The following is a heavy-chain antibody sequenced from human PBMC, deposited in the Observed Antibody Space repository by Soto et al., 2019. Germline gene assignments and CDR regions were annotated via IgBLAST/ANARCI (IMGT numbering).Heavy chain of an antibody. V-gene: IGHV3-30*18. D-gene: IGHD3-10*01. CDR3: EKATRLRITMVRGVNYFDY. CDR1: GFTFSSYG. Sequence: GSLRLSCAASGFTFSSYGMHWVRQAPGKGLEWVAVISYDGSNKYYADSVKGRFTISRDNSKNTLYLQMNSLRAEDTAVYYCEKATRLRITMVRGVNYFDYWGQGILVTVSS. J-gene: IGHJ4*02. CDR2: ISYDGSNK.